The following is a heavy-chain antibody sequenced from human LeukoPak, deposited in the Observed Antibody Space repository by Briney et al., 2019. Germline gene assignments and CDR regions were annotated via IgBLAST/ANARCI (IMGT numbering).Heavy chain of an antibody. CDR1: GYSITSGHY. V-gene: IGHV4-38-2*01. D-gene: IGHD3-10*01. Sequence: SETLSVTCGVSGYSITSGHYWGWIRQSPVKGLEWIGSISHSGSAYFNPSLKSRVDIFLEMSKNQFSLELTYVTAADTAIYYCARLSNYDSGSYYTGGFYYKDVWGKGTTVTVSS. CDR3: ARLSNYDSGSYYTGGFYYKDV. CDR2: ISHSGSA. J-gene: IGHJ6*03.